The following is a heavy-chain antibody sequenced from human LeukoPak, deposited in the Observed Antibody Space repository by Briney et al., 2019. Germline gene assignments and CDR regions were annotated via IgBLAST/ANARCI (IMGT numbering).Heavy chain of an antibody. Sequence: SGPTLVKPTQTLTLTCSLSGFALSTRGVAVGWIRQPPGKALEWLALIYWDDDKRYSPSLKSRLTITKDTSKNQVVLTMTNMDPVDTATYYCAHRMQHAFGPWGQGTLVSVSS. V-gene: IGHV2-5*02. CDR1: GFALSTRGVA. J-gene: IGHJ5*02. CDR2: IYWDDDK. CDR3: AHRMQHAFGP.